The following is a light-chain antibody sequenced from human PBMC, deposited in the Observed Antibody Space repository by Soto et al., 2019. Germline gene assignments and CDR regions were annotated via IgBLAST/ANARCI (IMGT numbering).Light chain of an antibody. J-gene: IGKJ5*01. CDR1: QSVSSN. V-gene: IGKV3-15*01. Sequence: EIVFTQSQGTLSLSPGERATLSCRASQSVSSNLGWYQQKPGQAPRLLIYDASTRATGVPARFSGSGSGTEFTLTISSLQSEDFAIYYCQEYDKWPPITFGQGTRLEI. CDR3: QEYDKWPPIT. CDR2: DAS.